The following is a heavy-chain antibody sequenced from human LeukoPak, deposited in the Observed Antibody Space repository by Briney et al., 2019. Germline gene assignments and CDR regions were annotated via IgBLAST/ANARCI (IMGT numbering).Heavy chain of an antibody. CDR1: GGSISSGGYS. J-gene: IGHJ2*01. V-gene: IGHV4-30-2*01. D-gene: IGHD5-24*01. CDR2: IYHSGST. CDR3: ARGVATIRWYFDL. Sequence: SETLSLACAVSGGSISSGGYSWSWIRQPPGKGLEWIGYIYHSGSTYYNPSLKSRVTISVDRSKNQFSLKLNSVTAADTAVYYCARGVATIRWYFDLWGRGTLVTVSS.